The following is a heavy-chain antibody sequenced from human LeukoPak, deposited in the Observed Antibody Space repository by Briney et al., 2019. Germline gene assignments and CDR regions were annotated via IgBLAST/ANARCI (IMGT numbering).Heavy chain of an antibody. J-gene: IGHJ4*02. V-gene: IGHV4-39*07. Sequence: PSETLSLTCSVSGGSISTNSYSWGWIRQPPGKGLEWIGTFYYSGSTYYNPSLKSRVTISVDTSKNQFSLKLSSVTAADTAVYYCARSGGATILDLRYFDYWGQGTLVTVSS. D-gene: IGHD1-26*01. CDR2: FYYSGST. CDR3: ARSGGATILDLRYFDY. CDR1: GGSISTNSYS.